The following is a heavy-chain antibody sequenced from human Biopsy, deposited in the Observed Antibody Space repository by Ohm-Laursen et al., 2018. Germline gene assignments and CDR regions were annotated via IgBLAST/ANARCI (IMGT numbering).Heavy chain of an antibody. CDR3: ARGPYGGNAGAFDV. D-gene: IGHD4/OR15-4a*01. V-gene: IGHV4-34*01. CDR1: GGSFSGYD. Sequence: TLSLTCAVDGGSFSGYDWTWIRQPPGKGLEWVGEFSHTGTTIYNPSLKSRLTISVDKSKNHFSLRLTSVTAADTATYFCARGPYGGNAGAFDVWGQGTVVTVSS. CDR2: FSHTGTT. J-gene: IGHJ3*01.